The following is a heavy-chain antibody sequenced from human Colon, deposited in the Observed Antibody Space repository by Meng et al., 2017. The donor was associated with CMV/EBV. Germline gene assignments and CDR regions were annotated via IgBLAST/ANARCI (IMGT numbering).Heavy chain of an antibody. D-gene: IGHD3-3*01. CDR1: GFTFSSYS. CDR3: ARDLTHYDSFDY. Sequence: GGSLRLSCAASGFTFSSYSMNWVRQAPGKGLEWVSSISSSSSYIYYADSVKGRFTISRDNAKNPLYLQMNSLRAEDTAVYYCARDLTHYDSFDYWGQGTLVTVSS. CDR2: ISSSSSYI. J-gene: IGHJ4*02. V-gene: IGHV3-21*01.